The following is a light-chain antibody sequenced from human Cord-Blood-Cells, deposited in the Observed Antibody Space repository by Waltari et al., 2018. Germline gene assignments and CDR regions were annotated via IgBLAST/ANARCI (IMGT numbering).Light chain of an antibody. CDR3: AAWDDSLGGWV. CDR1: SSNIGRNY. J-gene: IGLJ3*02. Sequence: QSVLTQPPSASGTPGQRVTISCSGSSSNIGRNYVYWYQQLPGTAPKLLIYRNNQRPSGVPDRFSGSKSGTSASLAISGLRSEDEADYYCAAWDDSLGGWVFGGGTKLTVL. V-gene: IGLV1-47*01. CDR2: RNN.